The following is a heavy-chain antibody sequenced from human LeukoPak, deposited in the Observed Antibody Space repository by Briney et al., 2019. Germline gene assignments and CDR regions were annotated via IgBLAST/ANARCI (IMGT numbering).Heavy chain of an antibody. Sequence: PGGSLRLSCAASGFTFSSYAMSWVGQAPGKGLEWVSAISGSGGSTYYADSVKGRFTISRDNSKNTLYLQMNSLRAEDTAVYYCAKCACSGGSCYPLYWGQGTLVTVSS. D-gene: IGHD2-15*01. CDR2: ISGSGGST. J-gene: IGHJ4*02. CDR3: AKCACSGGSCYPLY. CDR1: GFTFSSYA. V-gene: IGHV3-23*01.